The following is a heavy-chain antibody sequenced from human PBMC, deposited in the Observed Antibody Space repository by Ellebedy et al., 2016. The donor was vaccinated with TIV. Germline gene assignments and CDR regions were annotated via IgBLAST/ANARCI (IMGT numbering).Heavy chain of an antibody. CDR2: VYYSGSP. Sequence: MPSETLSLPCSVSGCSVSSTRYYWAWIRQPPGKGLEYIGSVYYSGSPYYNPSFNNRVTLSADTSKNQFSLNLRNVTAAETAVYYCARTDPWQPIDDWGQGILVSVSS. J-gene: IGHJ4*02. V-gene: IGHV4-39*01. CDR1: GCSVSSTRYY. D-gene: IGHD2-21*02. CDR3: ARTDPWQPIDD.